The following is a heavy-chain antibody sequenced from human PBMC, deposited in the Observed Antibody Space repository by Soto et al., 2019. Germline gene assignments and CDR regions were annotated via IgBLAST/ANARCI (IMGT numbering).Heavy chain of an antibody. J-gene: IGHJ1*01. CDR3: ARWGTTGGLDV. D-gene: IGHD3-16*01. V-gene: IGHV3-30*14. Sequence: QVQLVESGGGVVQPGTSLRVSCVGSGFTFRSYVMHWVRQAPGKGLEWVALTSYDGSDKYYDDSVRGRFTISSDNSRNTVDLQMDSLRLEDTDLYYCARWGTTGGLDVWGQGTLVSVSS. CDR1: GFTFRSYV. CDR2: TSYDGSDK.